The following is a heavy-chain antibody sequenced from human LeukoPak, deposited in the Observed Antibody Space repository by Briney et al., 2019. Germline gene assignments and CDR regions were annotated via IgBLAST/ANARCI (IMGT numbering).Heavy chain of an antibody. D-gene: IGHD2-2*01. CDR2: IYSGGST. CDR3: AKDYCSSTSCYYYYYGMDV. J-gene: IGHJ6*02. Sequence: GGSLRLSCAASEFTVSSNYMSWVRQAPGKGLEWVSSIYSGGSTYYADSVKGRFTISRDSSENTLYLQMNSLRAEDTAVYYCAKDYCSSTSCYYYYYGMDVWGQGTTVTVSS. V-gene: IGHV3-53*01. CDR1: EFTVSSNY.